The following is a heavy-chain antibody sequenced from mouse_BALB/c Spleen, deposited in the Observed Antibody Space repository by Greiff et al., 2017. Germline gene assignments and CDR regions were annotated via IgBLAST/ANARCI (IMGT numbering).Heavy chain of an antibody. Sequence: LKQPGSELVRPGASVKLSCKASGYTFTSYWMHWVKQRPGQGLEWIGNIYPGSGSTNYDEKFKSKATLTVDTSSSTAYMQLSSLTSEDSAVYYCTRLSYFDYWGQGTTLTVSS. CDR3: TRLSYFDY. CDR2: IYPGSGST. V-gene: IGHV1S22*01. CDR1: GYTFTSYW. J-gene: IGHJ2*01.